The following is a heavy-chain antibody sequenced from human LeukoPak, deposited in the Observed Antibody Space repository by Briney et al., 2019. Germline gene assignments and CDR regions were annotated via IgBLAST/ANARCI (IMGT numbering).Heavy chain of an antibody. CDR2: IYYRGST. V-gene: IGHV4-59*04. Sequence: PGGSLRLSCAASGFSFSNAWMSWVRQPPGKGLEWIGAIYYRGSTYYNPSLKSRVTMSVDTSTNQFSLKLSSVTAADTAMYYCARQGLRLTSDYWGQGTLVTVSS. J-gene: IGHJ4*02. CDR1: GFSFSNAW. CDR3: ARQGLRLTSDY. D-gene: IGHD4-17*01.